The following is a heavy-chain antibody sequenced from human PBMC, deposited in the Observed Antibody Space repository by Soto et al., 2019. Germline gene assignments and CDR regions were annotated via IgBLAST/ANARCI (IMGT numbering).Heavy chain of an antibody. Sequence: QVQLVQSGAEVKKPGSSVKVSCKASGVTFSSYAISCVRQAPGQGLEWMGGIIPICGTANYAQKFQGRVTITADESTSTAYMALSSLRSEDTDVYYCARYDDSSGYYYYYYGMDVWGQGTTVTVSS. V-gene: IGHV1-69*01. J-gene: IGHJ6*02. D-gene: IGHD3-22*01. CDR3: ARYDDSSGYYYYYYGMDV. CDR1: GVTFSSYA. CDR2: IIPICGTA.